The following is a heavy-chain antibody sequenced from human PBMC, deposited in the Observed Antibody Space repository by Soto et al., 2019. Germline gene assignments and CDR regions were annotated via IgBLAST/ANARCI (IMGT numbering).Heavy chain of an antibody. J-gene: IGHJ4*02. CDR1: EGSMNDYT. Sequence: SVMQSRIGSVAEGSMNDYTLSVLRPTQGKGLHYIGYISYMGTTNYNPSLKSRVTISVDTSKNQFSLKLTSVTAADTALYYCTKSGGGYVNSGYYGGDYASWGRGTPV. CDR3: TKSGGGYVNSGYYGGDYAS. D-gene: IGHD3-22*01. CDR2: ISYMGTT. V-gene: IGHV4-59*01.